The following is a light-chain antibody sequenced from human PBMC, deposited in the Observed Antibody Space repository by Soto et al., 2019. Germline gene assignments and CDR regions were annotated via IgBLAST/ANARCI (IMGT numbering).Light chain of an antibody. CDR3: CSYAGSYTL. CDR2: DVS. CDR1: SSDVGGYNY. Sequence: QSALTQPRSVSGSPGHSVTISCTGNSSDVGGYNYVSWYQQHPGKAPKLMIYDVSKRPSGVPDRFSGSKSGNTASLTISGLQAEDEADYYCCSYAGSYTLFGGGTKVTVL. J-gene: IGLJ2*01. V-gene: IGLV2-11*01.